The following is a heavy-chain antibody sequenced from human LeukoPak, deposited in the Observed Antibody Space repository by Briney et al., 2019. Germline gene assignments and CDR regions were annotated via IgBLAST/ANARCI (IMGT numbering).Heavy chain of an antibody. V-gene: IGHV1-46*01. CDR3: ARILSYDSSGYYSPRFDY. Sequence: ASVTVSYKDSGYTFTNYYMHWVRQAPGQGLEWMGIINPSGGGTTYAQKFQGRVTMTRDTSTSIVYMELSSLRSEDTAVYYCARILSYDSSGYYSPRFDYWGQGTLVTVSS. CDR1: GYTFTNYY. CDR2: INPSGGGT. D-gene: IGHD3-22*01. J-gene: IGHJ4*02.